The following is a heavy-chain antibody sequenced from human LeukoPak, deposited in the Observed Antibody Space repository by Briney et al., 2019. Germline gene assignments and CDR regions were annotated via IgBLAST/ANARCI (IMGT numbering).Heavy chain of an antibody. CDR2: INHSGST. V-gene: IGHV4-34*01. Sequence: SETLSLTCAVYGGSFSGYYWSWIRQPPGKGLEWIGEINHSGSTNYNPSLKSRVTISVDTSKNQFSLKLSSVTAADTAVYYCARLVGSYRAANDYWGQGTLVTVSS. D-gene: IGHD3-16*02. CDR1: GGSFSGYY. CDR3: ARLVGSYRAANDY. J-gene: IGHJ4*02.